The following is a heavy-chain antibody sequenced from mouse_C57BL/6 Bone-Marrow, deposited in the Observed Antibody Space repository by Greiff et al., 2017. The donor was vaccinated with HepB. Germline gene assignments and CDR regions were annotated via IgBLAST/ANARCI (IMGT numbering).Heavy chain of an antibody. V-gene: IGHV1-15*01. CDR3: TINSNYVNYYAIDY. J-gene: IGHJ4*01. Sequence: VPLQQSGAELVRPGASVTLSCKASGYTFTDYEMHWVKQTPVHGLEWIGAIYPETGGTAYNQKFKGKAILTADKSSSTAYMELRSLTSEDSAVYYCTINSNYVNYYAIDYWGQGTSVTVSS. D-gene: IGHD2-5*01. CDR1: GYTFTDYE. CDR2: IYPETGGT.